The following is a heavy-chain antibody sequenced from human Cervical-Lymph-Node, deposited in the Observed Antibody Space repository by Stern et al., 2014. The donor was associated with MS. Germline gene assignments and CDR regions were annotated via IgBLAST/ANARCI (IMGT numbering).Heavy chain of an antibody. CDR3: ARQRYFDY. V-gene: IGHV5-51*01. CDR2: IFPGGPDI. J-gene: IGHJ4*02. CDR1: GYTFTSYW. Sequence: EVQLEESGPEVKRPGESLKISCQASGYTFTSYWIGWVRQMPGKGLEWIAIIFPGGPDIRYSPSFQGQVTISADKSSSTAYLQWNTLKASDTAIYYCARQRYFDYWGQGTLVTVSS.